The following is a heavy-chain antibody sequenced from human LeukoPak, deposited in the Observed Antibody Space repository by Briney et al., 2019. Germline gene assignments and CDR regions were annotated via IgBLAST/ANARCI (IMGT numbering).Heavy chain of an antibody. Sequence: VASVKVSCKASGYTFTSYGISWVRQAPGQGLEWMGWISAYNGNTNYAQKLQGRVTMTTDTSTSTAYMELRSLRSDDTAVYYCARAPRPDYDSSGPCFDPWGQGTLVTVSS. CDR2: ISAYNGNT. CDR3: ARAPRPDYDSSGPCFDP. J-gene: IGHJ5*02. V-gene: IGHV1-18*01. CDR1: GYTFTSYG. D-gene: IGHD3-22*01.